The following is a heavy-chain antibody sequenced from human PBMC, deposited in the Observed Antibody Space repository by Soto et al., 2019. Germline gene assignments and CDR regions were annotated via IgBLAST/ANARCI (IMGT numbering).Heavy chain of an antibody. CDR3: ARVPDCSGGSCYTVFDP. Sequence: SVKVSCKASGGTFSSYTISWARQAPGQGLEWMGRIIPILGIANYAQKFQGRVTITADKSTSTAYMELSSLRSEDTAVYYCARVPDCSGGSCYTVFDPWGQGTLVTVSS. CDR1: GGTFSSYT. J-gene: IGHJ5*02. V-gene: IGHV1-69*02. D-gene: IGHD2-15*01. CDR2: IIPILGIA.